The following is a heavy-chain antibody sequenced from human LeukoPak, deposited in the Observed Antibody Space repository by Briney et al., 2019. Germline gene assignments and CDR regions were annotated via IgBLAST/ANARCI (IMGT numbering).Heavy chain of an antibody. D-gene: IGHD1-1*01. CDR2: ISYDGSDK. Sequence: GRSLGLSCAASGFTFSSYGMHWVRQAPGKGLEWVAVISYDGSDKYYADSVKGRFTISRDNSKNTLYLQMNSLRAEDTAVYYCVKVPQGNWNSSYWGQGTLVTVSS. CDR1: GFTFSSYG. J-gene: IGHJ4*02. CDR3: VKVPQGNWNSSY. V-gene: IGHV3-30*18.